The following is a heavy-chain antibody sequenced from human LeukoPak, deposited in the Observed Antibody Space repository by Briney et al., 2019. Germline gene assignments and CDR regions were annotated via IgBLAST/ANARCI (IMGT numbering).Heavy chain of an antibody. CDR2: IRYDGSNK. J-gene: IGHJ3*02. CDR3: AREEVGASTAFDI. CDR1: GFTFSSYG. Sequence: PGGSLRLSCAASGFTFSSYGMHWVRQAPGKGLEWVAFIRYDGSNKYYADSVKGRFTISRDNSKNTLYLQMNSLRAEDTAVYYCAREEVGASTAFDIWGQGTMVTVSS. D-gene: IGHD1-26*01. V-gene: IGHV3-30*02.